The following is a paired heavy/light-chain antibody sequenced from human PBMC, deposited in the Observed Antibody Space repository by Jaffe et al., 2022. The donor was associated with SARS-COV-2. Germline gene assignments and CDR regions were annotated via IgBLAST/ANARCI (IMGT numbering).Light chain of an antibody. CDR2: EVS. CDR3: CSHGGSNRFYV. V-gene: IGLV2-8*01. J-gene: IGLJ1*01. CDR1: SSDVGSAHNY. Sequence: QSALTQPPSASGSPGQSVTISCTGTSSDVGSAHNYVSWYQQHPGRAPKLMIYEVSKRPSGVPDRFSGSKSGNTASLTVSGLQAEDEADYYCCSHGGSNRFYVFGTGTKVTV.
Heavy chain of an antibody. J-gene: IGHJ4*02. CDR2: INSSGVPI. D-gene: IGHD2-21*02. CDR3: ARETLNCGGDCHDY. Sequence: EVQLVESGGGLVQPGGSLRLSCVASGFTFSIYEFNWVRQAPGKGLEWVSYINSSGVPIYYADSVRGRFTISRDDARNSLFLQMNSLRDEDAGVYYCARETLNCGGDCHDYWGQGTLVTVSS. V-gene: IGHV3-48*03. CDR1: GFTFSIYE.